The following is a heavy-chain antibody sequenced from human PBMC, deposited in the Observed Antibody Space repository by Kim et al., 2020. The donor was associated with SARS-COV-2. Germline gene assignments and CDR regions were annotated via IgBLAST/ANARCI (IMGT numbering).Heavy chain of an antibody. D-gene: IGHD4-4*01. Sequence: GGSLRLSCAASGFTFSDYYMSWIRQAPGKGLEWVSYISSSGSTIYYADSVKGRFTISRDNAKNSLYLQMNSLRAEDTAVYYCARDGYSNLIYYYYGMDVWGQGTTVTVSS. CDR3: ARDGYSNLIYYYYGMDV. CDR1: GFTFSDYY. CDR2: ISSSGSTI. V-gene: IGHV3-11*01. J-gene: IGHJ6*02.